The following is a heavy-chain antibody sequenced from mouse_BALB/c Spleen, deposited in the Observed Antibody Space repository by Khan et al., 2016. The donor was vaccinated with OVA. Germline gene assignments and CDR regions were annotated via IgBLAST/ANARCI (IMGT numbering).Heavy chain of an antibody. CDR3: TRLAYYYDSEGFAY. Sequence: EVMLVESGGDLVKPGGSLKLSCAASGFTFSTYGMSWVRQTPDKRLEWVATVSTGGGYTYYPDSVKGRFTISRDNAKNTLYLQMSGLKSEDTAILYCTRLAYYYDSEGFAYWGQGTLVTVSA. J-gene: IGHJ3*01. CDR2: VSTGGGYT. CDR1: GFTFSTYG. D-gene: IGHD1-1*01. V-gene: IGHV5-6*01.